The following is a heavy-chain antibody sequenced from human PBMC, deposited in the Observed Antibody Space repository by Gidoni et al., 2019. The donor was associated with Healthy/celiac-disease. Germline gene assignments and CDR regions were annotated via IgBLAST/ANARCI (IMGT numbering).Heavy chain of an antibody. J-gene: IGHJ4*02. Sequence: EVQLLESGGGLVQPGGSLRLSCSASGFTFSRYAMSWVRQAPGKGLEWVSAISGSGGSTYYADYVKGRFTISRDNAKNTLYLQMNSLRAEDTAVYYCAKERVDTAMVTLSYYFDYWGQGTLVTVSS. CDR2: ISGSGGST. CDR1: GFTFSRYA. V-gene: IGHV3-23*01. D-gene: IGHD5-18*01. CDR3: AKERVDTAMVTLSYYFDY.